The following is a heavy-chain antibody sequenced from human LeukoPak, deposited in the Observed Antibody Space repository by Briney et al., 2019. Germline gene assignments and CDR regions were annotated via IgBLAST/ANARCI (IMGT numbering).Heavy chain of an antibody. V-gene: IGHV3-23*01. J-gene: IGHJ3*02. D-gene: IGHD3-22*01. CDR3: ANPYYYDSSGYYFGAFDI. CDR1: GFTFSSYA. Sequence: GGSLRLSCAASGFTFSSYAMSWVRQAPGKGLEWVSAISGSGGSTYYADSVKGRFTISRDNSKNTLYLQMNSLRAEDTAVYYCANPYYYDSSGYYFGAFDIWGQGTMVTVSS. CDR2: ISGSGGST.